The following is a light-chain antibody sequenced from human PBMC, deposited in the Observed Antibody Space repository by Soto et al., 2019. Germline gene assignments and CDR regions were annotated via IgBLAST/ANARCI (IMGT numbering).Light chain of an antibody. CDR3: QQSNNWPYT. V-gene: IGKV3-15*01. CDR2: GAS. J-gene: IGKJ2*01. CDR1: QSVSDN. Sequence: EIVMTQSPATLSVSPGERATLSCRASQSVSDNLAWYQKKPGQAPRLLIYGASTRATGIPARFSGSGSETEFNLTISSLQSEDFADYYCQQSNNWPYTFGQGNKVDIK.